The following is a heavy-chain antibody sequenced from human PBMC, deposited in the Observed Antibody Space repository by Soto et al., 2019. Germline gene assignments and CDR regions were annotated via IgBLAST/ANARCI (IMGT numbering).Heavy chain of an antibody. CDR1: GYSFTNYW. J-gene: IGHJ4*02. V-gene: IGHV5-51*01. Sequence: PGESLKISCKASGYSFTNYWIGWVRQMPGKGLEWVGIIYPGDSDARYSPSFQGQVTISADKSNKHFSLSLKSVTAADTAVYYCARTVGAAYYFDFWGQGALVTVSS. CDR3: ARTVGAAYYFDF. CDR2: IYPGDSDA. D-gene: IGHD1-26*01.